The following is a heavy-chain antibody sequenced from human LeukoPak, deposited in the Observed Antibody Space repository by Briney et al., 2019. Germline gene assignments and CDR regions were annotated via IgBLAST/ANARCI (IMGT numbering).Heavy chain of an antibody. Sequence: ASVKVSCKTSGYTFTSYGISWVRQAPGQGLEWMGWISAYNGNTNYAQKLQGRVTMTTDTSTSTAYMELRSLRSDDTAVYYCARDISTDQSRTPAADDYWGQGTLVTVSS. J-gene: IGHJ4*02. CDR2: ISAYNGNT. CDR1: GYTFTSYG. CDR3: ARDISTDQSRTPAADDY. D-gene: IGHD4-23*01. V-gene: IGHV1-18*01.